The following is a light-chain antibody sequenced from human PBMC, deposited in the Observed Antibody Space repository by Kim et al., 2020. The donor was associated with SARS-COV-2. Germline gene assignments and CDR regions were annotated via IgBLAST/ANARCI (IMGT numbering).Light chain of an antibody. Sequence: PGQSITISCTGISSDANTYNYVSWYQQHPGRAPKLVIYDVSNRPSGVSNRFSASKSGNTASLTISGLQAEDEADYYCGSYTRSRGVFGGGTKVTVL. J-gene: IGLJ2*01. CDR3: GSYTRSRGV. CDR2: DVS. V-gene: IGLV2-14*03. CDR1: SSDANTYNY.